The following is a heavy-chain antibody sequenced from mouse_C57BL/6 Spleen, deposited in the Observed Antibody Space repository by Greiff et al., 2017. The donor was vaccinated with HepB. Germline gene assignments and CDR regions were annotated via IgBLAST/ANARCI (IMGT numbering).Heavy chain of an antibody. V-gene: IGHV1-55*01. J-gene: IGHJ4*01. CDR3: ARRGNYYAMDY. CDR1: GYTFTSYW. Sequence: VQLQQPGAELVKPGASVKMSCTASGYTFTSYWITWVKQRPGQGLEWIGDIYPGSGSTNYNEKFKSKATLTVDTSSSTAYMQLSSLTSEDSAVYYCARRGNYYAMDYWGQGTSVTVSS. CDR2: IYPGSGST.